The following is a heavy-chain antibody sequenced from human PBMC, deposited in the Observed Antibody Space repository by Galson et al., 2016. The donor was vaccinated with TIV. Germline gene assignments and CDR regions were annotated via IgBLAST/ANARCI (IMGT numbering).Heavy chain of an antibody. J-gene: IGHJ4*02. D-gene: IGHD5-24*01. CDR1: GDSVSSKSAA. V-gene: IGHV6-1*01. CDR2: TYSRSRWYN. Sequence: CAISGDSVSSKSAAWNWIRQSPSRGPEWLGRTYSRSRWYNEYAVSVRSRISINPDTSKNQFSLQLNSVTPEDTAIYYCARGGGDGQKALTHFDHWGQGTLDTVSS. CDR3: ARGGGDGQKALTHFDH.